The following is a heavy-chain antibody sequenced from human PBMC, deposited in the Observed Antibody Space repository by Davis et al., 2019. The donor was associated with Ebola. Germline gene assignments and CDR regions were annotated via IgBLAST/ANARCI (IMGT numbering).Heavy chain of an antibody. D-gene: IGHD5-18*01. CDR2: TYYNSKWYN. Sequence: HSQTLSLTCDISGDSVSINSAGWNWIRQSPSRGLEWLGRTYYNSKWYNDYATSVRGRITINADTSGNKFYLQLNSVTPEDTALYYCARGWLRGGMDVWGEGTTVTVSS. CDR3: ARGWLRGGMDV. V-gene: IGHV6-1*01. J-gene: IGHJ6*04. CDR1: GDSVSINSAG.